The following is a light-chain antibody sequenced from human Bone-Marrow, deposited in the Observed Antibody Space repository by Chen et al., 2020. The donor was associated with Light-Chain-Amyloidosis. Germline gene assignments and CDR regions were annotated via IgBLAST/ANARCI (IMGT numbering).Light chain of an antibody. Sequence: EIVLTQSPGTLSLSPGEGANLSCRASQTISSNYLTWYQQKFGQAPRLLIYGSSSRATGIPDRFPGSGSVTDFTLTINRLEPEDFAMYYCQQYGTSPLTFGGGTKVEIK. CDR3: QQYGTSPLT. V-gene: IGKV3-20*01. J-gene: IGKJ4*01. CDR1: QTISSNY. CDR2: GSS.